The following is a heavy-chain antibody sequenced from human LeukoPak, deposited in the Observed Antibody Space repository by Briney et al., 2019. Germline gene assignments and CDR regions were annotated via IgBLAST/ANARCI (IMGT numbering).Heavy chain of an antibody. D-gene: IGHD3-3*01. J-gene: IGHJ4*02. Sequence: GESLKISCKGSGYSFTSYWIGWVRQMPGKGLEWMGIIYPGDSDTRYSPSFQGQVTISADKSISTAYLQWSSLKASDTAMYYCATTLEAGFWSGHGYYFDYWGQGTLVTVSS. CDR3: ATTLEAGFWSGHGYYFDY. CDR1: GYSFTSYW. CDR2: IYPGDSDT. V-gene: IGHV5-51*01.